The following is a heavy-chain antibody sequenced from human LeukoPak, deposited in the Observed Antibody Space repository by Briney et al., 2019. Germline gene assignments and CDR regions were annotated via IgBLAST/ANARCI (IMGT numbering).Heavy chain of an antibody. V-gene: IGHV3-48*01. CDR1: GFTFSSYS. Sequence: GGSLRLSCAASGFTFSSYSMNWVRQAPGKGLEWVSYISSSSSTIYYADSVKGRFTISRDNAKNSLYLQMNSLRAEDTAVYYCARDRAFGGVIVSYDYWGQGTLVTVSS. D-gene: IGHD3-16*02. CDR2: ISSSSSTI. J-gene: IGHJ4*02. CDR3: ARDRAFGGVIVSYDY.